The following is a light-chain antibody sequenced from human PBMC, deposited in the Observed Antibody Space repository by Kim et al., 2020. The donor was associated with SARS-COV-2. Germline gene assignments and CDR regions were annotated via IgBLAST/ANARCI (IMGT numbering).Light chain of an antibody. V-gene: IGLV4-60*03. J-gene: IGLJ3*02. CDR3: ETWDSNTPWV. CDR1: SGHSSHI. CDR2: LEGSGSY. Sequence: QLVLTQSSSASASLGSSVKLTCTLSSGHSSHIIAWHQQQPGKAPRYLMKLEGSGSYNKGSGVPDRFSGSSSGADRYLTISNLQSEDEADYYCETWDSNTPWVFGGGTQLTVL.